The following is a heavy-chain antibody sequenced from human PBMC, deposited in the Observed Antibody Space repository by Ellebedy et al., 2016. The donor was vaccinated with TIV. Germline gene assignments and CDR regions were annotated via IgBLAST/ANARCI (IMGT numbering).Heavy chain of an antibody. D-gene: IGHD3-16*01. J-gene: IGHJ4*02. CDR1: GFTFSDHY. CDR2: ISDDSTYA. Sequence: GGSLRLXXAASGFTFSDHYMSWIRQAPGKGLEWVSYISDDSTYAKFADSVKGRFTISRDNDKSSVYLQMTSLRAEDTAIYYCARILGAAIYFDVWGQGILVTVSS. V-gene: IGHV3-11*03. CDR3: ARILGAAIYFDV.